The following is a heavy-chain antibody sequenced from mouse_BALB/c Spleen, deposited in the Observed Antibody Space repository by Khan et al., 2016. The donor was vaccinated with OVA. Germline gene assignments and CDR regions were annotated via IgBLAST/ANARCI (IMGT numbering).Heavy chain of an antibody. CDR2: IYPFNDAT. CDR3: APVGSYYVSFVY. Sequence: EVQLQQSGPEVVKPGASVKMSCKASGYTFTSYVMHWVKQKPGQGLEWIGYIYPFNDATKFNEKFNGKATLTSDKSSSTAYMELSSLTSEDSAVYDDAPVGSYYVSFVYWGQGTLVTVSA. J-gene: IGHJ3*01. D-gene: IGHD1-1*01. V-gene: IGHV1S136*01. CDR1: GYTFTSYV.